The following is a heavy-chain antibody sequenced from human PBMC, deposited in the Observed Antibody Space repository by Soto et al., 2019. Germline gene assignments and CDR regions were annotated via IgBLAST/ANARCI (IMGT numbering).Heavy chain of an antibody. V-gene: IGHV1-69*02. D-gene: IGHD2-15*01. CDR3: ASLYCSGGSCYSSSDY. Sequence: QVQLVQSGAEVKKPGSSVKVSCKASGGTLSSYTISWVRQAPGQGLEWMGRIIPILGIANYAQKFQGRVTITADKSTSTAYMELSSLRSEDTAVYYCASLYCSGGSCYSSSDYWGQGTLVTVSS. CDR2: IIPILGIA. J-gene: IGHJ4*02. CDR1: GGTLSSYT.